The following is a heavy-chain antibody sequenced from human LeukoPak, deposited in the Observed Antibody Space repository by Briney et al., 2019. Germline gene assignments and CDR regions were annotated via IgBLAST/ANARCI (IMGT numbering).Heavy chain of an antibody. J-gene: IGHJ4*02. CDR3: ARLVSAYCGGDCYSHYFDY. CDR2: IYYSGST. D-gene: IGHD2-21*02. V-gene: IGHV4-39*07. CDR1: GGSISSYSYY. Sequence: SETLSLTCTVSGGSISSYSYYWGWIRQPPGKGLEWIANIYYSGSTYYNPSLKSRVTISVDTSKNQFSLKLSSVTAADTAVYYCARLVSAYCGGDCYSHYFDYWGQGTLVTVSS.